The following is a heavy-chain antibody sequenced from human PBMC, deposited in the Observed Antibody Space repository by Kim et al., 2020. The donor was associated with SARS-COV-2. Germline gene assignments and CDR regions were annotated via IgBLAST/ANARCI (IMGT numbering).Heavy chain of an antibody. J-gene: IGHJ6*02. CDR3: ARDLPTSTGYSSSWYPYYYYGMDV. CDR2: ISSSGSTI. V-gene: IGHV3-11*01. Sequence: GGSLRLSCAASGFTFSDYYMSWIRQAPGKGLEWVSYISSSGSTIYYADSVKGRFTISRDNAKNSLYLQMNSLRAEDTAVYYCARDLPTSTGYSSSWYPYYYYGMDVWGQGTTVTVSS. D-gene: IGHD6-13*01. CDR1: GFTFSDYY.